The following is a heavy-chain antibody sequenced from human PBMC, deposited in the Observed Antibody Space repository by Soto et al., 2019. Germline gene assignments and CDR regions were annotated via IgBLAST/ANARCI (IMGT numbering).Heavy chain of an antibody. CDR1: WFLLSASGGG. CDR2: IYWDDAK. V-gene: IGHV2-5*02. J-gene: IGHJ4*02. CDR3: AHKGGGDRILDY. D-gene: IGHD3-16*01. Sequence: QIPLKGSWPTLGKPTKNLPLTCNLSWFLLSASGGGVGWIRQAPGKALEWLAIIYWDDAKHYRPSLKSSLNIPKDTSKNQVVLTMTNMDPVDTATYYCAHKGGGDRILDYWGQGTLVTVSS.